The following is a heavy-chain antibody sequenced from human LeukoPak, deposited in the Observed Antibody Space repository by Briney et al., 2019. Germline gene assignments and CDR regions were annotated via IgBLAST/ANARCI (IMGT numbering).Heavy chain of an antibody. CDR2: INHSGST. CDR1: GASFSSYY. V-gene: IGHV4-34*01. D-gene: IGHD6-19*01. J-gene: IGHJ6*03. CDR3: ARVAVTRYYYSFYYMDV. Sequence: PSETLSLTCTIYGASFSSYYWTWIRQHPGKGLEWIGDINHSGSTNYNPSLESRVTISRETSNNHFSLNLSSVTAADTAVYYCARVAVTRYYYSFYYMDVWGKGTTVTVSS.